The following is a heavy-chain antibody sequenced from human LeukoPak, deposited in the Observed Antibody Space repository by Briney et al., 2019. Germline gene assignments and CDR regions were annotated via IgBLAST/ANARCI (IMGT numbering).Heavy chain of an antibody. Sequence: GGSLRLSCAASGFTFSSYAMSWVRQAPGKGLEWVANIKQDGSEKYYVDSVKGRFTISRDNAKNSLYLQMNSLRAEDTAVYYCAKDPRYYGSGSYYYWGQGTLVTVSS. D-gene: IGHD3-10*01. V-gene: IGHV3-7*01. CDR1: GFTFSSYA. J-gene: IGHJ4*02. CDR2: IKQDGSEK. CDR3: AKDPRYYGSGSYYY.